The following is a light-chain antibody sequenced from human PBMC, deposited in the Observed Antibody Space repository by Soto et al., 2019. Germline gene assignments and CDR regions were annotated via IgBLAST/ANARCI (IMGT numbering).Light chain of an antibody. Sequence: QCALTQPASLSGSPGQSITISCTGTSNDVGGYNYVSWFQQHPGKAPKLLIFEVSNRPSGVSHRFSGSKSGNTASLTISGLQAEDEADYYCSSFTSTSTFVFRSGTKVTVL. J-gene: IGLJ1*01. CDR3: SSFTSTSTFV. V-gene: IGLV2-14*01. CDR2: EVS. CDR1: SNDVGGYNY.